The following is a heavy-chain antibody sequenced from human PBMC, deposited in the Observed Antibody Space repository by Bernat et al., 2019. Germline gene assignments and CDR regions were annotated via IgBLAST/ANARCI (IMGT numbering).Heavy chain of an antibody. CDR2: IKRKNDGGTT. CDR3: TTGYCSNGVCYTYFDH. D-gene: IGHD2-8*01. J-gene: IGHJ4*02. CDR1: GFRFSNAW. Sequence: EVQLVESGGGLVKPGGSLRLSCAASGFRFSNAWMSWVRQAPGKGLEWVGRIKRKNDGGTTDYAAPVKGRFTISSDDAKTTLYLQMNSLKTEDTAVYYCTTGYCSNGVCYTYFDHWGQGTLVTVSS. V-gene: IGHV3-15*01.